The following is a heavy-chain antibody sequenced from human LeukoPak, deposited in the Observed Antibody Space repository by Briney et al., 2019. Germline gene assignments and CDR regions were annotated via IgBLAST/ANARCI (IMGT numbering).Heavy chain of an antibody. CDR3: AKSITMAPNYYYGMEV. D-gene: IGHD3-10*01. V-gene: IGHV4-4*07. CDR2: IYSSGAP. CDR1: GVSITPYY. Sequence: NPSETLSLTCTVSGVSITPYYWSWFRQPAGKGLEWIGRIYSSGAPNYNPSFNSRVTLSMDTSKNQFTLKLTSVTAADTAVYYCAKSITMAPNYYYGMEVWGQGTTVTVSS. J-gene: IGHJ6*02.